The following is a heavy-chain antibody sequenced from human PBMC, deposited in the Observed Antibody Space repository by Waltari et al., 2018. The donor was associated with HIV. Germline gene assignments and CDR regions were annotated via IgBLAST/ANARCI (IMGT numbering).Heavy chain of an antibody. Sequence: QVQLQQWGAGLLKPSETLSLTCAVYGGSFSGYYWSWIRQPPGKGLEWIGEIKHGGSTNYNPSLKSQVTISVDTSKNQFSLKLSSVTAADTAVYYCARGAPDAFDIWGQGTMVTVSS. V-gene: IGHV4-34*01. CDR2: IKHGGST. CDR3: ARGAPDAFDI. J-gene: IGHJ3*02. CDR1: GGSFSGYY.